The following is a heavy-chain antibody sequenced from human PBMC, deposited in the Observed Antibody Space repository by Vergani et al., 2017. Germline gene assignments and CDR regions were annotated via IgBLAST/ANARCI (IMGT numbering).Heavy chain of an antibody. V-gene: IGHV1-69*01. J-gene: IGHJ4*02. Sequence: QVQLVQSGAEVKKPGSSVKVSCKASGGTFSSYAISWVRQAPGQGLEWMGGIIPIFGTANYAQKFQGRVTITADESTSTAYMELSSLRSEDTAVYYCAREGAYSSGWFKTDKHAPNFDYWGQGTLVTVSS. CDR1: GGTFSSYA. D-gene: IGHD6-19*01. CDR3: AREGAYSSGWFKTDKHAPNFDY. CDR2: IIPIFGTA.